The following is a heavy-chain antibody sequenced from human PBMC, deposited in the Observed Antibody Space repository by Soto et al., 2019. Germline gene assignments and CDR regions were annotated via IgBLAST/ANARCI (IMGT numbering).Heavy chain of an antibody. Sequence: KESGPTLVKPTQTLTLTCTFSGFSLSTSGVGVGWIRQPPGKALEWLALIYWNDDKRYSPSLKSRLTITKDTSKNQVVLTMTNMDPVDTATYYCAHSLPVLRFLEWRAGFDYWGQGTLVTVSS. CDR2: IYWNDDK. D-gene: IGHD3-3*01. V-gene: IGHV2-5*01. J-gene: IGHJ4*02. CDR3: AHSLPVLRFLEWRAGFDY. CDR1: GFSLSTSGVG.